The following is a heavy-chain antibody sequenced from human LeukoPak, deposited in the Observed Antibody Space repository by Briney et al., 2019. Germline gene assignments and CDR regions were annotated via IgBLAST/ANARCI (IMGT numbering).Heavy chain of an antibody. V-gene: IGHV1-8*02. D-gene: IGHD3-10*01. J-gene: IGHJ6*02. Sequence: ASVKVSCKASGYTFTTLDINWVRQATGQGLEWMGWINTNSGNTGNAQKFQGWVTMTRDTSISTAYMELSRLRSDDTAVYYCARADGSGSFYGMDVWGQGTTVTVSS. CDR1: GYTFTTLD. CDR2: INTNSGNT. CDR3: ARADGSGSFYGMDV.